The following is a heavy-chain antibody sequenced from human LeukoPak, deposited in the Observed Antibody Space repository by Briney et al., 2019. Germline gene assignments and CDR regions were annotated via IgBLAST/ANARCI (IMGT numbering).Heavy chain of an antibody. Sequence: PGVSLRLSCAASGFTFSSYATSWVRQAPGKGLEWVSAISGSGGSTYYADSVKGRFTISRDNSKNTLYLQMNSLRAEDTAVYYCARDCGGDCYYDYWGQGTLVTVSS. CDR1: GFTFSSYA. V-gene: IGHV3-23*01. D-gene: IGHD2-21*01. J-gene: IGHJ4*02. CDR3: ARDCGGDCYYDY. CDR2: ISGSGGST.